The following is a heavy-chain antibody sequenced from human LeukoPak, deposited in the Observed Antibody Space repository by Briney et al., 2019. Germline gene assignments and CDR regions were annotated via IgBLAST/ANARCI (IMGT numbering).Heavy chain of an antibody. Sequence: GGSLRLSCAASGFTFSSYAMSWVRQAPGKGLEWVSSISGSGVSTDYADSVKGRFTVSRDNSKNTLYLQMNSLRAEDTAVYYCANTVGDIAASYFDYWGQGTLVTVSS. CDR1: GFTFSSYA. CDR2: ISGSGVST. D-gene: IGHD1-26*01. J-gene: IGHJ4*02. V-gene: IGHV3-23*01. CDR3: ANTVGDIAASYFDY.